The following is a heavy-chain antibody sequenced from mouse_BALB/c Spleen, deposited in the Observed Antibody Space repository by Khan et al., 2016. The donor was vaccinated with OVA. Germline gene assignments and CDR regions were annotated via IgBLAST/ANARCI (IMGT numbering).Heavy chain of an antibody. CDR2: VSTGGSYT. D-gene: IGHD1-1*01. CDR1: GFTFSTYG. J-gene: IGHJ3*01. V-gene: IGHV5-6*01. Sequence: EVKLMESGGDLVKPGGSLKLSCAASGFTFSTYGMSWVRQTPDKRLEWVATVSTGGSYTYYQDSVKGRFPISRDNAKNTLYLQMSSLKSEDTARFYCARLAYYYDSEGFAYWGQGTLVTVSA. CDR3: ARLAYYYDSEGFAY.